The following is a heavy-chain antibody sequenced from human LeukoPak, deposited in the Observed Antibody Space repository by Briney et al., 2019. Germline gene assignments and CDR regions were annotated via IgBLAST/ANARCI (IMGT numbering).Heavy chain of an antibody. CDR2: ISAYNGNT. J-gene: IGHJ2*01. V-gene: IGHV1-18*01. D-gene: IGHD3-10*01. CDR3: ARITMVRGVIFDWYFDL. Sequence: APVKVSCKASGYTFTSYGILWVRQAPGQGLEWMGWISAYNGNTNYAQKLQGRVTMTTDTSTSTAYMELRSLRSDDTAVYYCARITMVRGVIFDWYFDLWGRGTLVTVSS. CDR1: GYTFTSYG.